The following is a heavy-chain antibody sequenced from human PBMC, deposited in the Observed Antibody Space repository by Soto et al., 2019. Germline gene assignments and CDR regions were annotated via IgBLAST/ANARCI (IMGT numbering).Heavy chain of an antibody. CDR2: IFYILST. Sequence: SETLSLTCTVSGGTIGSNYWCWIRQPPVKGLEFSGYIFYILSTHYNPSLKSRVTLSIDTSKSHFSLKLSCVSAADTSVYYCARANGGQQVLNWFDPWGQGTLVTVSS. J-gene: IGHJ5*02. CDR1: GGTIGSNY. CDR3: ARANGGQQVLNWFDP. D-gene: IGHD3-16*01. V-gene: IGHV4-59*01.